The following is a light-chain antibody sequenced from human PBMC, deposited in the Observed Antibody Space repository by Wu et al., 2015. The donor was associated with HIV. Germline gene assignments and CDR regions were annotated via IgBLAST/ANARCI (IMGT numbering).Light chain of an antibody. V-gene: IGKV3-11*01. Sequence: EIVLTQSPATLALSPGERATLSCRASQSITVSLAWYQQTPGQAPRLLIYDASNRATGIPARFSGSGSGTDFTLTISSLEPEDFATYYCQQRRNWPVTFGGGPRWRSN. CDR3: QQRRNWPVT. J-gene: IGKJ4*01. CDR1: QSITVS. CDR2: DAS.